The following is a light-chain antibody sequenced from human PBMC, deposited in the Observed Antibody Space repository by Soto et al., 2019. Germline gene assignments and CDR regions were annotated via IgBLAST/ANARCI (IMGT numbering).Light chain of an antibody. CDR3: AKWDDSLRVYV. CDR1: NSGGGSNY. J-gene: IGLJ1*01. Sequence: SVLPQPPPASGAPGQRGTISCSTSNSGGGSNYVYWYQQLPGTAPKLLIYRNDQRPSGVPDRFSGSKSGTSASLAISGLRSEDEADYYCAKWDDSLRVYVFGTGTKVTVL. CDR2: RND. V-gene: IGLV1-47*01.